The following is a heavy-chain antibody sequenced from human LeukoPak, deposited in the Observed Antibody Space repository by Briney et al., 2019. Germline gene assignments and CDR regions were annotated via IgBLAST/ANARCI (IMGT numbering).Heavy chain of an antibody. V-gene: IGHV1-18*01. CDR2: ISAYNGNT. D-gene: IGHD5-24*01. CDR1: GYAFTNYG. J-gene: IGHJ4*02. CDR3: ARDPRTEDGYNLRGFDY. Sequence: ASVKVSCKTSGYAFTNYGINWVRQAPGQGLEWMGWISAYNGNTNYAQRFQGRVTMTTDTSTSTAYMDLRSLRSDDTAVYYCARDPRTEDGYNLRGFDYWGQGTLVTVSS.